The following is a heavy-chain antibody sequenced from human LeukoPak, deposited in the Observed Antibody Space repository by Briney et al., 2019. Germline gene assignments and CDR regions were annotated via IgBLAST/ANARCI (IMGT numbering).Heavy chain of an antibody. Sequence: ASVKDSCKASGYTFTGYYMHWVRQAPGQGLEWMGWINPNSGGTNYAQKLQGRVTMTRDTSISTAYMELSRLRSDDTAVYYCARGHMVRGVMGYYYYYMDVWGKGTTVTVSS. J-gene: IGHJ6*03. CDR1: GYTFTGYY. CDR2: INPNSGGT. CDR3: ARGHMVRGVMGYYYYYMDV. V-gene: IGHV1-2*02. D-gene: IGHD3-10*01.